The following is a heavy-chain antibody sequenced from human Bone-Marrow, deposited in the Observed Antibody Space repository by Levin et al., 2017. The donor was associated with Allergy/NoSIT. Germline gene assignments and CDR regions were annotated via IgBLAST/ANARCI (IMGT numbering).Heavy chain of an antibody. Sequence: SETLSLTCSVSGGALSSSDYYWAWIRQSPGTGLEWIGSIYNTGSNYSSPSLKRRVSISVDTSRNQFTLRLSSVTAADTAMYYCARGDRYSASGWFDPWGQGTLVTVSS. CDR1: GGALSSSDYY. J-gene: IGHJ5*02. CDR3: ARGDRYSASGWFDP. D-gene: IGHD5-12*01. V-gene: IGHV4-39*06. CDR2: IYNTGSN.